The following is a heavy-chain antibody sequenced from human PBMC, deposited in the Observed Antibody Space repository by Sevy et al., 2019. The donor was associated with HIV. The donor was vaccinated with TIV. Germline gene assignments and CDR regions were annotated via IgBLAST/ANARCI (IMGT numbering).Heavy chain of an antibody. V-gene: IGHV3-33*01. D-gene: IGHD3-22*01. CDR1: GFTFSSYG. CDR3: ASLPNNYYDSSGSSGDDAFDI. CDR2: IWNDRSNK. J-gene: IGHJ3*02. Sequence: GGSLRLSCAASGFTFSSYGMHWDRQAPGKGLEWVAVIWNDRSNKHYACSVKGRFTISRDNSKNTLYLQMNSLRAEDTAVYYCASLPNNYYDSSGSSGDDAFDIWGQGTMVTVSS.